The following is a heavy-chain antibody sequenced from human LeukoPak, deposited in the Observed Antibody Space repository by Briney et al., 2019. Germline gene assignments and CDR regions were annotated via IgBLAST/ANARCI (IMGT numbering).Heavy chain of an antibody. CDR1: GFTFSSYG. D-gene: IGHD3-22*01. V-gene: IGHV3-21*01. CDR2: ISSGGHI. CDR3: ARDQDGGKYYYESSGYSH. Sequence: PGESLRLSCAASGFTFSSYGLNWVRQAPGKGLERVSTISSGGHIYYEDSVKGRFTISRDNVKNSLYLQMNSLRAEDTAVYYCARDQDGGKYYYESSGYSHWGQGILVTVSS. J-gene: IGHJ4*02.